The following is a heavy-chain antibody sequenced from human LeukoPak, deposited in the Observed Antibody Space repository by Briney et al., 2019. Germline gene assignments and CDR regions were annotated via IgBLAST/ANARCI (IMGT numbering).Heavy chain of an antibody. CDR3: ARAGETADFDY. V-gene: IGHV1-69*02. CDR2: IIPILGIA. J-gene: IGHJ4*02. CDR1: GGTFSSYT. D-gene: IGHD3-10*01. Sequence: GASVKVSCKASGGTFSSYTISSVRQAPGQGLEWMGRIIPILGIANYAQKFQGRVTITADKSTSTAYMELSSLRSEDTAVYHCARAGETADFDYWGQGTLVTVSS.